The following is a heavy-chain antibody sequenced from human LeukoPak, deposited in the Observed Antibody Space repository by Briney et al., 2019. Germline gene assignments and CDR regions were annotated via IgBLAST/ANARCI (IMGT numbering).Heavy chain of an antibody. Sequence: GGSLRLSCAASGFTFSSYGMHWVRQAPGKGLEWVAVISYDGSNKYYADSVKGRFTISRDNSKNTLYLQMNSLRAADTAVYYCAKDGGVRGPDYYYYMDVWGKGTTVTISS. D-gene: IGHD3-10*01. J-gene: IGHJ6*03. CDR1: GFTFSSYG. CDR3: AKDGGVRGPDYYYYMDV. V-gene: IGHV3-30*18. CDR2: ISYDGSNK.